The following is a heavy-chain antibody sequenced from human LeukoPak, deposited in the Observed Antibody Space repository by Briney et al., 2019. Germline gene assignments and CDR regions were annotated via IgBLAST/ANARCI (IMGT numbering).Heavy chain of an antibody. CDR1: GGTFSSYA. Sequence: GASVKVSCKASGGTFSSYAISWVRQAPGQGLEWMGGIILIFGTANYAQKFQGRVTITTDESTSTAYMELSSLRSEDTAVYYCARDLGVTGSSYFDYWGQGTLVTVSS. CDR2: IILIFGTA. V-gene: IGHV1-69*05. J-gene: IGHJ4*02. D-gene: IGHD1-20*01. CDR3: ARDLGVTGSSYFDY.